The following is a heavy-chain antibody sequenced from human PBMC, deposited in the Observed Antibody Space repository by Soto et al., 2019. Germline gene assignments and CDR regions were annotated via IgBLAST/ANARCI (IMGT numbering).Heavy chain of an antibody. J-gene: IGHJ5*02. CDR2: INHSRST. CDR3: ARVPGP. V-gene: IGHV4-34*01. Sequence: PSETLSLTCAVYGGSFSGYYWSWIRQPPGKGLEWIGEINHSRSTNYNPSLKSRVTISVDTSKNQFSLKLSSVTAADTAVYYCARVPGPWGQGTLVTVSS. CDR1: GGSFSGYY. D-gene: IGHD7-27*01.